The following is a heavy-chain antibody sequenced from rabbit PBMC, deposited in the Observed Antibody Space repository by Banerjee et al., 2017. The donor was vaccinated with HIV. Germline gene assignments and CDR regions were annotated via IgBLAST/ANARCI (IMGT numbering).Heavy chain of an antibody. D-gene: IGHD4-2*01. J-gene: IGHJ6*01. CDR3: ARSAGSADYSYDL. V-gene: IGHV1S40*01. Sequence: QSLEESGGDLVKPGAFLTLTCTASGFSLSIYEMCWVRQAPGKGLEWIACTYVGSSGDTYYARRAKGRFTISETSSTTVTLQMTSLAAADTATYFCARSAGSADYSYDLWGPGTLVTVS. CDR1: GFSLSIYE. CDR2: TYVGSSGDT.